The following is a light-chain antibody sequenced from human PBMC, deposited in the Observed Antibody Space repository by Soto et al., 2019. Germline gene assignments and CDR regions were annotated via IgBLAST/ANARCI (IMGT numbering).Light chain of an antibody. Sequence: DIQMTQSPFSLSASVGDRVTITCRASQGIRNYLGWFQQKPGEAPKRLIYATSSLEGGVPSRFSGSGSGTEFTLTINSLQPEDFATYYCLQHNSYPYTFGQGTKLEIK. CDR2: ATS. CDR3: LQHNSYPYT. J-gene: IGKJ2*01. V-gene: IGKV1-17*01. CDR1: QGIRNY.